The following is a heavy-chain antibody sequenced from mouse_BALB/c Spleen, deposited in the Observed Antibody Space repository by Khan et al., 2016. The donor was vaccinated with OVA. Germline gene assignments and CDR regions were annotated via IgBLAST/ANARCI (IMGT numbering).Heavy chain of an antibody. Sequence: EVKLLESGPGLVKPSQSLSLTCTVTGYAITSDYAWNWIRQFPGNKLEWMGYISSTGSTSYNPSLKSRISITRDTSKNQFFLQLKSVTTEDTATYYCARSLYYSYGYALDCWRRGTSVTVSS. CDR3: ARSLYYSYGYALDC. D-gene: IGHD2-14*01. V-gene: IGHV3-2*02. CDR1: GYAITSDYA. J-gene: IGHJ4*01. CDR2: ISSTGST.